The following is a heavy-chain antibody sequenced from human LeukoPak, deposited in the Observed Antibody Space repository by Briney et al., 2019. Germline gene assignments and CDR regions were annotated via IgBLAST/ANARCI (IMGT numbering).Heavy chain of an antibody. J-gene: IGHJ6*03. CDR1: GFTFSNAW. CDR2: INWNGGST. Sequence: GGSLRLSCAASGFTFSNAWMSWVRQAPGKGLEWVSGINWNGGSTGYADSVKGRFTISRDNAKNSLYLQMNSLRAEDTALYYCARRAYSTFYYYYYMDVWGKGTTVTVSS. CDR3: ARRAYSTFYYYYYMDV. V-gene: IGHV3-20*04. D-gene: IGHD4-11*01.